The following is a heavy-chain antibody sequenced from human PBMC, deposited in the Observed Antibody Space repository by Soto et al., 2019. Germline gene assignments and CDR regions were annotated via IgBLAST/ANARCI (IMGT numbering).Heavy chain of an antibody. CDR1: GGSISSSNW. J-gene: IGHJ4*02. D-gene: IGHD6-6*01. CDR3: ARLRYSSSSSPY. Sequence: SETLSLTCAVSGGSISSSNWWSWVRQPPGKGLEWIGEIYHSGSTNYNPSLKSRVTISVDTSKNQFSLKLSSVTAADTAVYYCARLRYSSSSSPYWGQGTLVTVSS. V-gene: IGHV4-4*02. CDR2: IYHSGST.